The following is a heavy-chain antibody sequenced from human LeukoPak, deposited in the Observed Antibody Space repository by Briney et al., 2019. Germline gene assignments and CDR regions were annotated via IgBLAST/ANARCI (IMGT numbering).Heavy chain of an antibody. Sequence: PGESLTLSCAASGFTFGNYVIDWVRQAPGKGLEWLAVISYDGTNKYYAGFMKGRFTISRDHSQSTVDVQMNTLGGADTAVYYCVRSPTYYNMDVWGKGTTVTVSS. V-gene: IGHV3-30*03. CDR2: ISYDGTNK. J-gene: IGHJ6*03. CDR1: GFTFGNYV. CDR3: VRSPTYYNMDV.